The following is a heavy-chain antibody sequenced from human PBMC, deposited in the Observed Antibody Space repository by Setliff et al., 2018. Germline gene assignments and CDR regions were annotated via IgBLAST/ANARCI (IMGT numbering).Heavy chain of an antibody. J-gene: IGHJ4*02. D-gene: IGHD3-3*01. CDR1: GGSISSGSYY. Sequence: SETLSLTCTVSGGSISSGSYYWNWIRQPAEKGLEWIGHIQTIGSTNVNPSLKSRVAMSLDNSGNQFSLNLQSVTAADTAVCYCTRLYYTSHALYFDIWGQGHPVTVSS. CDR2: IQTIGST. CDR3: TRLYYTSHALYFDI. V-gene: IGHV4-61*09.